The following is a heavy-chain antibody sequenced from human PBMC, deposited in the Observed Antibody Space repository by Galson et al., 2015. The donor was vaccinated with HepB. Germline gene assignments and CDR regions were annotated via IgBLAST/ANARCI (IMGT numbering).Heavy chain of an antibody. CDR1: GFTFSSYA. V-gene: IGHV3-64D*06. J-gene: IGHJ4*02. CDR3: VKMMTYYDFWSGYHFDY. CDR2: ISSNGGST. Sequence: SLRLSCAASGFTFSSYAMHWVRQAPGKGLEYVSAISSNGGSTYYADSVKGRFTISRDNSKNTLYLQMSSLRAEDTAVYYCVKMMTYYDFWSGYHFDYWGQGTLVTVSS. D-gene: IGHD3-3*01.